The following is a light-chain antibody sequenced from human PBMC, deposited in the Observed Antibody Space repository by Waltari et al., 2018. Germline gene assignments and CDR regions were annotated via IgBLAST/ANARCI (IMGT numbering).Light chain of an antibody. CDR1: QRISSY. Sequence: DIQMTQSPFSLSASVGDRVTITCRASQRISSYLNWYQQKPGKAPKLLIYAASSLQSRVPSMFSGSGSGTDITLTISSLQPEDFATYYCQQSYSTPRTFGQGTKLEIK. CDR2: AAS. V-gene: IGKV1-39*01. J-gene: IGKJ2*01. CDR3: QQSYSTPRT.